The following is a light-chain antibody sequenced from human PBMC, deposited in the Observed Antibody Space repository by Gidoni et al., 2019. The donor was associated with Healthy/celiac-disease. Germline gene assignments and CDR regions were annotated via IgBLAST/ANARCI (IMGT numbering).Light chain of an antibody. CDR3: QQLNSYPRT. V-gene: IGKV1-9*01. CDR1: PGISSY. J-gene: IGKJ5*01. CDR2: AAS. Sequence: DIQLTHSPSFLSASVGDRVTITCRTSPGISSYLAWYQQKPGKAPKLLIYAASTLQSGVPSRFSGSGSGTAFTLTISSLQPEDFATYYCQQLNSYPRTFXQXTRLEIK.